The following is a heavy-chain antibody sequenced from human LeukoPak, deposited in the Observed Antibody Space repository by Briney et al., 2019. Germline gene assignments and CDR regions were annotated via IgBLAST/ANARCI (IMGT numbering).Heavy chain of an antibody. D-gene: IGHD3-16*01. CDR3: ARVVGGGFDY. V-gene: IGHV1-8*03. CDR2: MNPNSGNT. Sequence: ASVKVSCMASGYTFTSYGISWVRQAPGQGLEWMGWMNPNSGNTGYAQKFQGRVTITRNTSISTAYMELSSLRSEDTAVYYCARVVGGGFDYWGQGTLVTVSS. J-gene: IGHJ4*02. CDR1: GYTFTSYG.